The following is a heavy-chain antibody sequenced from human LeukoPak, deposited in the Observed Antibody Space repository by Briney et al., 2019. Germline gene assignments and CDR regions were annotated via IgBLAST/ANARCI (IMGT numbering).Heavy chain of an antibody. CDR3: ARYAGYSVTRFDY. D-gene: IGHD6-13*01. Sequence: GGSLRLSCAASGFTFSSYSMNWVRQAPGKGLEWVSSISSSSSYIYYADSVKGRCTISRDNAKNSLYLQMNSLRAEDTAVYYCARYAGYSVTRFDYWGQGTLVTVSS. J-gene: IGHJ4*02. CDR1: GFTFSSYS. CDR2: ISSSSSYI. V-gene: IGHV3-21*01.